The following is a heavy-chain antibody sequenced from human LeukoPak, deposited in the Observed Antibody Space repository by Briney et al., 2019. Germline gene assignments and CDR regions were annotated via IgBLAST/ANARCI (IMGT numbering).Heavy chain of an antibody. J-gene: IGHJ4*02. Sequence: GGSLRLSCAASGFTFSDYYMSWIRQAPGKGLEWVSYISSSGSTIYYADSVKGRFTISRDNAKNSLYLQMNSLRAEDTAVYYCANEAEWLSFDYWGQGTLVTVSS. V-gene: IGHV3-11*01. CDR3: ANEAEWLSFDY. CDR1: GFTFSDYY. D-gene: IGHD3-3*01. CDR2: ISSSGSTI.